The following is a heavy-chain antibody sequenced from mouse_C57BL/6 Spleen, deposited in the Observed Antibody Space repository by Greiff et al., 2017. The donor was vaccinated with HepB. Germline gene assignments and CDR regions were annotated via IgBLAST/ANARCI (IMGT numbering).Heavy chain of an antibody. D-gene: IGHD2-3*01. CDR1: GYAFSSSW. Sequence: VKLQQSGPELVKPGASVKISCKASGYAFSSSWMNWVKQRPGKGLEWIGRIYPGDGDTNYNGKFKGKATLTADKSSSTAYMQISSLTSEDSAVYFCALMGDCEGAMDYWGQGTSVTVSS. CDR3: ALMGDCEGAMDY. J-gene: IGHJ4*01. CDR2: IYPGDGDT. V-gene: IGHV1-82*01.